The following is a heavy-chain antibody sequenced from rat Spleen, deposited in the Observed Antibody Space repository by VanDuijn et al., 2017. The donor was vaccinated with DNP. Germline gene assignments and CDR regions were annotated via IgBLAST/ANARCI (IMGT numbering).Heavy chain of an antibody. CDR1: GFIFSDHN. CDR3: ARHGTDY. D-gene: IGHD5-1*01. Sequence: EVQVIESGGGFVQPGGSMKLSCTASGFIFSDHNMAWVRQAPKKGLEWVAAISTSGSRTFYPDSVKGRFTISRDNAKSGLYLQMNSLKSEDTATYYCARHGTDYWGQGVMVTVSS. J-gene: IGHJ2*01. V-gene: IGHV5-25*01. CDR2: ISTSGSRT.